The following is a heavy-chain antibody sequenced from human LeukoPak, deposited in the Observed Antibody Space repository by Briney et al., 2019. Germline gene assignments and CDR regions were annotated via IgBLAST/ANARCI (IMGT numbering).Heavy chain of an antibody. J-gene: IGHJ5*02. V-gene: IGHV1-18*01. CDR3: AREVLSFGTYSSSWVSWFDP. D-gene: IGHD6-13*01. CDR1: GYTFTSYP. CDR2: ISTYNGNT. Sequence: ASVKVSCKASGYTFTSYPITWVRQAPGQGLEWMGWISTYNGNTNYAQKLQGRVTMTTDTSTNTAYMELRSLRSDDTAVYYCAREVLSFGTYSSSWVSWFDPWGQGTLVTVSS.